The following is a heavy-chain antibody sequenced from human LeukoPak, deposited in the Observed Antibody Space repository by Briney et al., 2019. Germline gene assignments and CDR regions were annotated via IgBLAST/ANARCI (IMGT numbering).Heavy chain of an antibody. J-gene: IGHJ5*02. CDR1: GDSVSSNSAA. Sequence: SQTLSLTCAISGDSVSSNSAAWHWIRQSPSRGLEWLGRTYYRSRWYSNYAPSVKSRITINPDTSKNQFSLQLNSVTPEDTAVYYCVRDREPSWFDPWGQGTLVTVSS. V-gene: IGHV6-1*01. D-gene: IGHD5-24*01. CDR3: VRDREPSWFDP. CDR2: TYYRSRWYS.